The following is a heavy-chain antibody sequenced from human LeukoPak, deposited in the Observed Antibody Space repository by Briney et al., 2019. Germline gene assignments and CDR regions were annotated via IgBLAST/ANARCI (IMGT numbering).Heavy chain of an antibody. J-gene: IGHJ4*02. CDR2: IHPRDGST. CDR1: GYTFTSNY. CDR3: ARDQEGFNY. Sequence: GASVKVSCKASGYTFTSNYIHWVRQAPGQGLEWMGMIHPRDGSTSYAQKFQGRVTVTRDTSTSTVHMELSGLRSEDTAVYYCARDQEGFNYWGQGTLVTVYS. V-gene: IGHV1-46*01.